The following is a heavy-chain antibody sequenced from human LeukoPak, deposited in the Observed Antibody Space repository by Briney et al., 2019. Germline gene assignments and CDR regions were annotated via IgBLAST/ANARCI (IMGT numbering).Heavy chain of an antibody. J-gene: IGHJ4*02. CDR3: ARADYGDYGVDY. Sequence: GGSLRLSCAASGFTFSHYRMNWVRQAPGKGLEWVSHISSDSTIYYADSVKGRFTISRDNAKNSVYLQMISLTDEDTAVYYCARADYGDYGVDYWGQGTLVTVSS. CDR1: GFTFSHYR. CDR2: ISSDSTI. D-gene: IGHD4-17*01. V-gene: IGHV3-48*02.